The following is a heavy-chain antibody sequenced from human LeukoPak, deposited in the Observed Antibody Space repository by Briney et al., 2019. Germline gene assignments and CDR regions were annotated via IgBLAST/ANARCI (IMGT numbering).Heavy chain of an antibody. CDR1: GYTFTGYY. D-gene: IGHD3-16*01. J-gene: IGHJ4*02. V-gene: IGHV1-2*06. CDR2: INPNTGGT. Sequence: ASVKVSCKASGYTFTGYYMHWVRQAPGQGLEWIGRINPNTGGTNFAQKFQGRVTVTRDTSIGTAYMELSRLRSDDTAFYYCARGKTYAPNTLDYWGQGTLVTVSS. CDR3: ARGKTYAPNTLDY.